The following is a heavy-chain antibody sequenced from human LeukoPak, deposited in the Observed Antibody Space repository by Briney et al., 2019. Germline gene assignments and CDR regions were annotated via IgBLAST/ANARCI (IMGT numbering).Heavy chain of an antibody. CDR2: INPNSGGT. Sequence: ASVKVSCKASGYTFTGYYMHWVRQAPGQGLEWMGWINPNSGGTNYAQKFQGRVTMTRDTSISTAYMELSRLRSDGTAVYYCARGRYSSSYYFDYWGQGTLVTVSS. V-gene: IGHV1-2*02. D-gene: IGHD6-13*01. J-gene: IGHJ4*02. CDR3: ARGRYSSSYYFDY. CDR1: GYTFTGYY.